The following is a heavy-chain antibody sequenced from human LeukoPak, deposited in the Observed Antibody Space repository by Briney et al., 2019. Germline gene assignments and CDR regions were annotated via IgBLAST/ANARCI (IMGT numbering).Heavy chain of an antibody. D-gene: IGHD3-22*01. Sequence: SSETLSLTCAVYGGSFSGYYWSWIRQPPGKGLEWIGEINHSGSTNYNPSLKSRATISVDTSKNQFSLKLSSVTAADTAVYYCARVVRDYYDSSGYYPYFDYWGQGTLVTVSS. J-gene: IGHJ4*02. V-gene: IGHV4-34*01. CDR3: ARVVRDYYDSSGYYPYFDY. CDR1: GGSFSGYY. CDR2: INHSGST.